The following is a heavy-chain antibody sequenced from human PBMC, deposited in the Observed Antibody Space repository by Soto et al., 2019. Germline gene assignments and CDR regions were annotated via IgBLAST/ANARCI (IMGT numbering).Heavy chain of an antibody. D-gene: IGHD3-10*01. Sequence: QVRLQESGPGLVKPSQTLSLTCTVSGASLSSDDYYWSWIRQYPGGGLEWIAYIFSSGNTYYSPPRKSRVTTSVDKSKNQFSLNVTSVTVADTAVYYCAGDRRGAFGFEVWGQGTMVTVSS. V-gene: IGHV4-31*04. J-gene: IGHJ3*01. CDR3: AGDRRGAFGFEV. CDR2: IFSSGNT. CDR1: GASLSSDDYY.